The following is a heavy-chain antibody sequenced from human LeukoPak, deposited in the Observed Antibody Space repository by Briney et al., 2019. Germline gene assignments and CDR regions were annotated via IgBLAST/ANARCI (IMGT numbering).Heavy chain of an antibody. D-gene: IGHD3-9*01. V-gene: IGHV4-34*01. CDR2: INHSGST. Sequence: PSEILSLTCAVYGGSFSGYYWSWIRQPPGKGLEWIGEINHSGSTNYNPSLKSRVTISVDTSKNQFSLKLSSVTAADTAVYYCARGGNVLRYFDWLSLLDYWGQGTLVTVSS. J-gene: IGHJ4*02. CDR1: GGSFSGYY. CDR3: ARGGNVLRYFDWLSLLDY.